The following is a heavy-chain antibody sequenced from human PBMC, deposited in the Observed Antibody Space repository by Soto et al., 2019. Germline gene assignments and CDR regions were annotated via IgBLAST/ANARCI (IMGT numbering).Heavy chain of an antibody. CDR3: ARESASGPEFDI. Sequence: ESGGGVVQPGRSLRLSCAASGFTFSSYGMHWVRQAPGKGLEWVAVIWYDGSNKYYADSVKGRFTISRDNSKNTLYLQMNSLRAEDTAVYYCARESASGPEFDIWGQGTMVTVSS. J-gene: IGHJ3*02. CDR1: GFTFSSYG. CDR2: IWYDGSNK. D-gene: IGHD3-3*01. V-gene: IGHV3-33*01.